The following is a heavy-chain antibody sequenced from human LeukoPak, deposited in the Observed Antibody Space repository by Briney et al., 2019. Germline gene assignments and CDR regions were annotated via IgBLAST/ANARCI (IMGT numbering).Heavy chain of an antibody. CDR2: IKSDGSST. CDR1: GFTFSSYW. V-gene: IGHV3-74*01. J-gene: IGHJ4*02. D-gene: IGHD1-7*01. Sequence: GGSLRLSCVASGFTFSSYWMHWVRQAPGEGLVWVSRIKSDGSSTTYADSVKGRFTISRDNAKNTLDLQMNSLRAEDTAVYYCARGGWGTAIDYWAQGTLVTVSS. CDR3: ARGGWGTAIDY.